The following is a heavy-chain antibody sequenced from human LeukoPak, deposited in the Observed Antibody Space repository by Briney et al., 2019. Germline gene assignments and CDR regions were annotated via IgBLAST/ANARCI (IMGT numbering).Heavy chain of an antibody. D-gene: IGHD1-26*01. CDR3: AREGWDLNALDI. V-gene: IGHV3-7*01. CDR2: INQDGGEI. J-gene: IGHJ3*02. CDR1: GFTFSSSW. Sequence: PGGSLRLSCAASGFTFSSSWMTWVRQAPGKGLEWVASINQDGGEIHYVDSVKGRFTISRDNAKNSLYLQMSSLRAEDMAIYYCAREGWDLNALDIWGQGTMVTVSP.